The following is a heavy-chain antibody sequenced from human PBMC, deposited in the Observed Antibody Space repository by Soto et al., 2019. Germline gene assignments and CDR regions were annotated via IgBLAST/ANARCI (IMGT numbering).Heavy chain of an antibody. CDR1: GGTFSSYT. V-gene: IGHV1-69*05. CDR3: ARGNHRWLQLWYFDL. J-gene: IGHJ2*01. D-gene: IGHD5-12*01. CDR2: IIPIFGTA. Sequence: QVQLVQSGAEVKKPGSSVTVSCKASGGTFSSYTISWVRQAPGQGLEWMGGIIPIFGTANYAQKFQGRVTXTXAXSXSTAYMELSSLRSEDTAVYYCARGNHRWLQLWYFDLWGRGTLVTVSS.